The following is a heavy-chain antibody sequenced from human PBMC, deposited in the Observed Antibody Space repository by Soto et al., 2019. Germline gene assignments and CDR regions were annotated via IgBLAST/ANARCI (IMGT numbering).Heavy chain of an antibody. CDR3: AEDRNYYDSSGYDY. V-gene: IGHV3-23*01. J-gene: IGHJ4*02. CDR2: IIGSGGST. Sequence: GGSLRLSCAASGFTFNSYAMSWVRQAPGKGLEWVSTIIGSGGSTYYADSVKGRFSVSRDNSKNTLYLQMNSLRAEDTAVYYCAEDRNYYDSSGYDYWGQGTLVTAPQ. D-gene: IGHD3-22*01. CDR1: GFTFNSYA.